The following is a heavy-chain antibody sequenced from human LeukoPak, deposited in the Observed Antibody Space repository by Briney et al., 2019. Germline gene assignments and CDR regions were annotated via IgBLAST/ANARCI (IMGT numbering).Heavy chain of an antibody. CDR2: IKEEGSVT. CDR1: AFTFSSNW. J-gene: IGHJ4*02. CDR3: ARDYN. D-gene: IGHD3-10*01. Sequence: GGSLRLSSVASAFTFSSNWMSWVRLAPGKGLEWVASIKEEGSVTYYDDSVRGRFTISRENAKNSLYLQMNNLRYEDTAVYYCARDYNWGQGPLVTVSS. V-gene: IGHV3-7*01.